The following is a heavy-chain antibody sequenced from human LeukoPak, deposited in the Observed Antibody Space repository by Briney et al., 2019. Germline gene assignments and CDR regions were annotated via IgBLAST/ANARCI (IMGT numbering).Heavy chain of an antibody. CDR3: ARDFRFGELTSPG. CDR1: GYSISSGYY. V-gene: IGHV4-38-2*02. J-gene: IGHJ4*02. CDR2: IYHSGST. D-gene: IGHD3-10*01. Sequence: SETLSLTCTVPGYSISSGYYWGWIRQPPGKGLEWIGSIYHSGSTYYNPSLKSRVTISVDTSKNQFSLKLSSVTAADTAVYYCARDFRFGELTSPGWGQGTLVTVSS.